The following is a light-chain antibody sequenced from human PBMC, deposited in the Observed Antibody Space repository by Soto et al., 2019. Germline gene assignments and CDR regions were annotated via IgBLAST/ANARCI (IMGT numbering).Light chain of an antibody. Sequence: DIQMTQSPSTLSASVGDRVTITCRASQSISFWLAWYQQKPGSAPNLLIYDASTLGGGVPSRFSGSGSGTEFTLTISNLQPDDFASSSSQQDNSSPLTFGGGNMV. J-gene: IGKJ4*01. CDR3: QQDNSSPLT. CDR2: DAS. V-gene: IGKV1-5*01. CDR1: QSISFW.